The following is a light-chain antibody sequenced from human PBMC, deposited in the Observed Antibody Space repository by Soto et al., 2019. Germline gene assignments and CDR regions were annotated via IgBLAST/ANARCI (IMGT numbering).Light chain of an antibody. CDR3: QQYNSFSWT. J-gene: IGKJ1*01. CDR1: QNINTD. Sequence: DIQLTQSPSFLSASVVDRVTITGLASQNINTDLAWYQQKPGKVPRLLMYDASILESGAPSRFSGSGSGTEFTLTISSLQPDDFATYYCQQYNSFSWTFGQGTKVDIK. V-gene: IGKV1-5*01. CDR2: DAS.